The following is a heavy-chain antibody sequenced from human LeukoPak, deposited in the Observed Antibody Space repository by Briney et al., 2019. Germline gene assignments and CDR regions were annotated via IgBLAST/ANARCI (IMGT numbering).Heavy chain of an antibody. CDR1: GFTFSSYW. Sequence: GGSLRLSCAASGFTFSSYWMHWVRRAPGKGLVWVSRINSDGSSTSYADSVKGRFTISRDNAKNTLYLQMNSLRAEDTAVYYCRLGYCSGGSCSTLGSDYWGQGTLVTVSS. D-gene: IGHD2-15*01. CDR3: RLGYCSGGSCSTLGSDY. V-gene: IGHV3-74*01. CDR2: INSDGSST. J-gene: IGHJ4*02.